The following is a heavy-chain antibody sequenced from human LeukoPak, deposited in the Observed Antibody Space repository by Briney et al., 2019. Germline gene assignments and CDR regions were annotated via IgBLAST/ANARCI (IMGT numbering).Heavy chain of an antibody. CDR2: FDPEDGET. J-gene: IGHJ4*02. D-gene: IGHD1-26*01. CDR3: ATTRWVGATPPFGY. Sequence: ASVKVSCKVSGYTLTELSMHWVRQAPGKGLEWMGGFDPEDGETIYAQKFQGRATMTEDTSTDTAYMELSSLRSEDTAVYYCATTRWVGATPPFGYWGQGTLVTVSS. V-gene: IGHV1-24*01. CDR1: GYTLTELS.